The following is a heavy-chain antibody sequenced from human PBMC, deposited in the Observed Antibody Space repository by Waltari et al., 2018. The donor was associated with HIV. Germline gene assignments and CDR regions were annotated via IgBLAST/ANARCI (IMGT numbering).Heavy chain of an antibody. CDR2: MYNSGTT. CDR3: ARRGDGFNQHARLDH. J-gene: IGHJ4*02. D-gene: IGHD2-2*01. Sequence: QLHLQESGPGLVKPSETLALTCTVSGGSITRNAFYLAWIRQPPGKGLEWIGLMYNSGTTDYNPSLKSRVSMSRDTSKNRFSLRLHSVTATDTAIYYCARRGDGFNQHARLDHWGPGTLVTVSS. V-gene: IGHV4-39*01. CDR1: GGSITRNAFY.